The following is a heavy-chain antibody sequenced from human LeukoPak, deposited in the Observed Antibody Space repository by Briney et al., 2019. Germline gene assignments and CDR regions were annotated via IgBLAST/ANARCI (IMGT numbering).Heavy chain of an antibody. CDR2: ISAYNGNT. V-gene: IGHV1-18*01. D-gene: IGHD3-16*02. J-gene: IGHJ4*02. CDR1: GYTFTSYG. Sequence: GASVKVSCKASGYTFTSYGISWVRQAPGKGLEWMGWISAYNGNTNYAQKLQGRVTMTTDTSTSTAYMELRSLRSDDTAVYYCARDGTMITFGGVIVPSYWGQGTLVTVSS. CDR3: ARDGTMITFGGVIVPSY.